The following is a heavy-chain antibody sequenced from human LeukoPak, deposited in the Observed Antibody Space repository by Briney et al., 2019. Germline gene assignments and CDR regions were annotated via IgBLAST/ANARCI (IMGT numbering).Heavy chain of an antibody. CDR3: ARDPGPTAWGAFDI. CDR1: GFTFSRYW. CDR2: IKPDGSDT. D-gene: IGHD7-27*01. V-gene: IGHV3-7*01. J-gene: IGHJ3*02. Sequence: PGGSLRLSCAASGFTFSRYWMTWVRQASGKRLEWVANIKPDGSDTYYVDSVKGRFTISKDNAKNSLYLQLNSLRAGDTAVYFCARDPGPTAWGAFDIWGQGTVVSVSS.